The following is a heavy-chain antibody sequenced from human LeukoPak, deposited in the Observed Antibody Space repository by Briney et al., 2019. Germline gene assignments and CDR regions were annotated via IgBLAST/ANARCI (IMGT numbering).Heavy chain of an antibody. CDR1: GYPFTKYS. J-gene: IGHJ4*02. CDR2: ISPSGGTT. CDR3: ARDRKLDCSGGSCYGKDFDY. Sequence: ASVKVFCKTSGYPFTKYSIHWVRQAPGQGLEWMGIISPSGGTTTYAQKFQGRITMTWDASTKIIYMDLSSLGSEDTAMYHCARDRKLDCSGGSCYGKDFDYWGQGTLVTVSS. V-gene: IGHV1-46*01. D-gene: IGHD2-15*01.